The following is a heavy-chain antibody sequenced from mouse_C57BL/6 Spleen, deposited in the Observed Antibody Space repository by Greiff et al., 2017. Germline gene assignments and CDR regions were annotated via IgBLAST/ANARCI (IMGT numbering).Heavy chain of an antibody. Sequence: QVQLQQSGPELVKPWASVKISCKASGYAFSSSWMNWVKQRPGKGLEWIGRIYPGDGDTNYNGKFKGKATLTADKSSSTAYMQLSSLTSEDSAVFFCARSGTGYFDYWGQGTTLTVSS. CDR3: ARSGTGYFDY. J-gene: IGHJ2*01. D-gene: IGHD4-1*01. CDR1: GYAFSSSW. CDR2: IYPGDGDT. V-gene: IGHV1-82*01.